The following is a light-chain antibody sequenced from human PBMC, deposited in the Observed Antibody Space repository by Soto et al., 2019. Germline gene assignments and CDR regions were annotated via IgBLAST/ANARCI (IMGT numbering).Light chain of an antibody. CDR3: QQYGRSPWT. J-gene: IGKJ1*01. CDR1: QSVSSSY. V-gene: IGKV3-20*01. Sequence: EIVLTQSPGTLSLSPGERATLSCRASQSVSSSYLAWYQQKPGQAPRLLIYGASSRATRIPDRFSGSGSGTDFTLTISRLEPEDFAVYYCQQYGRSPWTFGQGTKVEIK. CDR2: GAS.